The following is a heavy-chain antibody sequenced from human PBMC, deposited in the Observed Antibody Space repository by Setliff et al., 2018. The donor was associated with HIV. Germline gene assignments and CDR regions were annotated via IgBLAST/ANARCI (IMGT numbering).Heavy chain of an antibody. Sequence: GESLKISCAASGFTFSSYEMNWVRQAPGKGLEWISYINSGNIIHYADSVKGRFTISRDNAKNSLYLQMNSLRAEDTAVYYCARGEPSILVVPAAFFDYWGQGTLVTVSS. CDR2: INSGNII. CDR1: GFTFSSYE. D-gene: IGHD2-2*01. J-gene: IGHJ4*02. V-gene: IGHV3-48*03. CDR3: ARGEPSILVVPAAFFDY.